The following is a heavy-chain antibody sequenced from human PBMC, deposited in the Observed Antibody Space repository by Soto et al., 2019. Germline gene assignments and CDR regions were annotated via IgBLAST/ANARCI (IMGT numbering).Heavy chain of an antibody. D-gene: IGHD3-10*01. Sequence: QLQLQESGPGLVKPSETLSLTCSLSGDSISSFYYYWVWIRQPPGKGLEWIGNIYFRGTTNYNPSLRTRFPFSSIKSKNRFLLQWVPGPPAAPAVDFGGGRPEAGPLGGGDHFDLWGQGTLVSVSS. CDR1: GDSISSFYYY. J-gene: IGHJ4*02. CDR2: IYFRGTT. V-gene: IGHV4-39*01. CDR3: GGRPEAGPLGGGDHFDL.